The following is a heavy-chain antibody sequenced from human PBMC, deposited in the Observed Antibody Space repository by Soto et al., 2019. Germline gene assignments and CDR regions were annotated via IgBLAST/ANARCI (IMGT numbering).Heavy chain of an antibody. Sequence: SETLSLTCTVSGGSISSSSYYWGWIRQPPGKGLEWIGSIYYSGSTYYNPSLKSRVTISVDTSKNQFSLKLSSVTAADTAVYYCARQSPWVTAIVIIGHACCGQGTLVIVSS. J-gene: IGHJ4*02. CDR2: IYYSGST. CDR1: GGSISSSSYY. CDR3: ARQSPWVTAIVIIGHAC. D-gene: IGHD5-18*01. V-gene: IGHV4-39*01.